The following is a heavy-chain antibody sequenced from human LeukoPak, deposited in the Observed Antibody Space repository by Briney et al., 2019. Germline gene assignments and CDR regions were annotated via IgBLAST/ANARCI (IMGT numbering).Heavy chain of an antibody. J-gene: IGHJ6*03. Sequence: AASVKVSCKASGGTFRSYAISWVRQAPGQGLEWMGGIIPIFGTANYAQKFQGRVTITADKSTSTAYMELSSLRSEDTAVYYCARAVTTENYYYYYYMDVWGKGTTVTVSS. CDR1: GGTFRSYA. D-gene: IGHD4-17*01. CDR3: ARAVTTENYYYYYYMDV. V-gene: IGHV1-69*06. CDR2: IIPIFGTA.